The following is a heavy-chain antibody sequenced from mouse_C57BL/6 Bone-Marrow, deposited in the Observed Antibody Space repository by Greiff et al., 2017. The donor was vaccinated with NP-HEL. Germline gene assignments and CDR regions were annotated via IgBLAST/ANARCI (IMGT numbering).Heavy chain of an antibody. J-gene: IGHJ4*01. CDR1: GFSLTSYA. D-gene: IGHD1-1*01. Sequence: VQLKESGPGLVAPSQSLSISCTVSGFSLTSYAISWVRQPPGKGLEWLGVIWTGGGTNYNSALKSRQSISKDNSKSHVLVKMHSLQTADTARYYYARRGFYGLYYAMDYWGQGTSVTVSS. CDR2: IWTGGGT. CDR3: ARRGFYGLYYAMDY. V-gene: IGHV2-9-1*01.